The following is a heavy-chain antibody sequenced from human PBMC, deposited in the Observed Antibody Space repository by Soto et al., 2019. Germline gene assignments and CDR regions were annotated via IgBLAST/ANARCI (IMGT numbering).Heavy chain of an antibody. CDR2: ISFGGSNK. Sequence: QVQLVESGGGVVQPGRSLRLSCAASGFTFSSYGMHWVRQAPGKGLEWVARISFGGSNKYFADSVKGRFTISRDNSENTLHLQMNSLRTEDTAVYYCAKEQFGSSGEYGMDVWGQGTTVTVAS. D-gene: IGHD6-13*01. V-gene: IGHV3-30*18. CDR3: AKEQFGSSGEYGMDV. CDR1: GFTFSSYG. J-gene: IGHJ6*02.